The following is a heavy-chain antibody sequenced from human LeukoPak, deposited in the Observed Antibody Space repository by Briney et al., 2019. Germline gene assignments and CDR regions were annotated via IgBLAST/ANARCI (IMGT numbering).Heavy chain of an antibody. CDR1: GYTFTGYY. D-gene: IGHD4-23*01. CDR3: ASTVAVTGSGFGY. Sequence: ASVKVSCKASGYTFTGYYMHWVRQAPGQGLEWMGRINPNSGGTNYAQKFQGRVTMTRDTSISTAYMELSRLRSDDTAVYYCASTVAVTGSGFGYWGQGTLVTVSS. V-gene: IGHV1-2*06. J-gene: IGHJ4*02. CDR2: INPNSGGT.